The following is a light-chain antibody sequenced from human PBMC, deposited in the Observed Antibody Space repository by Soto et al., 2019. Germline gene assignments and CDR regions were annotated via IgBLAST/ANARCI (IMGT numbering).Light chain of an antibody. CDR3: QQYGSSPPIT. CDR1: QSVSSSY. V-gene: IGKV3-20*01. J-gene: IGKJ3*01. Sequence: EIVLTQSPGTLSLSPGERATLSCRASQSVSSSYLAWYQHKPGQAPRLLIYGASTRATGIPDRFSGRGSGTDFTLYISRLESEDFAVYYCQQYGSSPPITFGPGTKVDIK. CDR2: GAS.